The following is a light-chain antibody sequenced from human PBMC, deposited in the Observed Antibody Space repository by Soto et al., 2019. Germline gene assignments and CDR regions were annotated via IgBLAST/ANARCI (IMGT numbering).Light chain of an antibody. CDR3: QQAYIFPFS. V-gene: IGKV1-12*02. CDR1: QVISNS. Sequence: DVQMTQSPSSVSASVGDRVTLTCRASQVISNSLAWYQQKPGKAPRLLIYAAFNLQGGVPSRFSGSGSGTDFFLTISSLQPEDFATYYCQQAYIFPFSFGGGTKVDIK. J-gene: IGKJ4*01. CDR2: AAF.